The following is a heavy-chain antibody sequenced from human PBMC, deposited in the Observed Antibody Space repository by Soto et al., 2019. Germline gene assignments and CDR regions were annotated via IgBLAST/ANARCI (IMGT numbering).Heavy chain of an antibody. Sequence: QVQLVQSGTEVKKPGSSVKVSCKASGGTFSSYAISWVRQAPGQGLEWMGGIIPIFGTANYAQKFQGKVTITADECTSTAYMKLSSLRSEARAVYYCARDDPTGTTIHYYYYFCIDVLGQGTTVTVSS. CDR3: ARDDPTGTTIHYYYYFCIDV. CDR1: GGTFSSYA. J-gene: IGHJ6*02. V-gene: IGHV1-69*01. D-gene: IGHD1-7*01. CDR2: IIPIFGTA.